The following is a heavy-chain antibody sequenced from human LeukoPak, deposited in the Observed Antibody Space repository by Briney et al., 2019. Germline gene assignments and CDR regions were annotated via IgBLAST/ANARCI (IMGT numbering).Heavy chain of an antibody. Sequence: GGTLRLSCAVSGFTFNTYGMTWVRQAPGKGLEWVSGISGSDGSTYHADSVKGRFTISRDNSKNTLYLQMNSLRGEDTAVYYCAKNIGGLDYWGQGTLVTVSS. J-gene: IGHJ4*02. CDR3: AKNIGGLDY. CDR2: ISGSDGST. D-gene: IGHD3-10*01. CDR1: GFTFNTYG. V-gene: IGHV3-23*01.